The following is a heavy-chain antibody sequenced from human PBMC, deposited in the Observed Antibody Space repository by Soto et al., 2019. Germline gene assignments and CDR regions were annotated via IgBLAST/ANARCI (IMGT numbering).Heavy chain of an antibody. J-gene: IGHJ4*02. D-gene: IGHD6-19*01. Sequence: QVQLVQSGAEVKKPGSSVKVSCKASGGTFSSNAISWVRQAPGQGLEWMGGIIPIYASPNYAQNFQGRVTVTADKATSTAYLELSRLKFADSAIYYCAVAVTGSRSPFAHWGQGTLVIVSS. CDR2: IIPIYASP. CDR1: GGTFSSNA. CDR3: AVAVTGSRSPFAH. V-gene: IGHV1-69*06.